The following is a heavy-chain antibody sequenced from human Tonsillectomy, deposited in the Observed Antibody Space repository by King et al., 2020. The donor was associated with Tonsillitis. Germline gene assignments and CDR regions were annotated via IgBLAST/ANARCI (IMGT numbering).Heavy chain of an antibody. CDR3: VAGGDY. D-gene: IGHD4-23*01. V-gene: IGHV4-39*07. J-gene: IGHJ4*02. CDR2: IYYSGST. Sequence: LQLQESGPGLVKPSETLSLTCTVSGGSISISGYYWGWIRQPPGKGLEWIGNIYYSGSTYYNPSLKSRVTISVDTSKNQFSLKVTSVTAADTAVYYCVAGGDYWGKGTLVTVSS. CDR1: GGSISISGYY.